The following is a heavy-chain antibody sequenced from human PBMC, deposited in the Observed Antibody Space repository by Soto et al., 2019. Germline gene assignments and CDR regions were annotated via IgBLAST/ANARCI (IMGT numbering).Heavy chain of an antibody. V-gene: IGHV3-53*01. D-gene: IGHD2-21*02. CDR2: IYSGGST. J-gene: IGHJ4*02. CDR3: ARVTPGGYCGGDCYYDY. Sequence: VQLVESGGGLIQPGGSLRLSCAASGFTVSSNYMSWVRQAPGKGLEWVSVIYSGGSTYYADSVKGRFTISRDNSKNTLYLQMNSLRAEDTAVYYCARVTPGGYCGGDCYYDYWGQGTLVTVSS. CDR1: GFTVSSNY.